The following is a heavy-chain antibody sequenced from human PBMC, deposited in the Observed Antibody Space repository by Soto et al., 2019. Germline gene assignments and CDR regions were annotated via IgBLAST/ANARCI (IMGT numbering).Heavy chain of an antibody. J-gene: IGHJ6*02. Sequence: PGGSLRLSCAASGFTFSSYAMHWVRQAPGKGLEWVAVISYDGSNKYYADSVKGRFTISRDNSKNTLYLQMNSLRAEDTAVYYCARNQSDIVVVPALSTSGDYGMDVWGQGTTVTV. CDR1: GFTFSSYA. CDR2: ISYDGSNK. CDR3: ARNQSDIVVVPALSTSGDYGMDV. D-gene: IGHD2-2*01. V-gene: IGHV3-30-3*01.